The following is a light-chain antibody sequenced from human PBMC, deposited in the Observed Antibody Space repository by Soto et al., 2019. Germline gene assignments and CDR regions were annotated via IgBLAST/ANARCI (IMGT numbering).Light chain of an antibody. CDR1: QSVSSY. CDR3: HQRINWPRT. V-gene: IGKV3-11*01. CDR2: DAS. Sequence: DIVLTQSPATLSLSPGERATLSCRASQSVSSYLAWYQQKPGQAPRPLIYDASNRATGIPARFSGSGSGTDFTLTISSLGPEDSAVYYCHQRINWPRTFGQGTKLEIK. J-gene: IGKJ2*01.